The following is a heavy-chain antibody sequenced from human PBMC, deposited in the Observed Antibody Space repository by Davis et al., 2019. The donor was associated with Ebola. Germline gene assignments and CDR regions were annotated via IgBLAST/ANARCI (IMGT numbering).Heavy chain of an antibody. Sequence: GESLKISCAASGFTFSSYWMSWVRQAPGKGLEWVANIKQDGSEKYYVDSVKGLFTISRDNAKNSLSLEMNSLRAEDTAVYYCARVGGSCYGYWGQGALVSVSS. CDR3: ARVGGSCYGY. D-gene: IGHD2-15*01. V-gene: IGHV3-7*01. J-gene: IGHJ4*02. CDR1: GFTFSSYW. CDR2: IKQDGSEK.